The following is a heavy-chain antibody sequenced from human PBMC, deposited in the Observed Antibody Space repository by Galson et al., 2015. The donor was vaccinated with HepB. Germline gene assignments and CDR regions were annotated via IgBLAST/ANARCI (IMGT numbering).Heavy chain of an antibody. CDR3: ARGIRVPDP. D-gene: IGHD3-3*02. J-gene: IGHJ5*02. CDR2: TYYSGNT. CDR1: GGSMSRSSYY. Sequence: TLSLTCTVSGGSMSRSSYYWGWIRQPPGEGLEWIGSTYYSGNTYYNPSLDSRVTISVDTSKNQFYLKLRSVTAADTAVYYCARGIRVPDPWGQGALVTVSS. V-gene: IGHV4-39*07.